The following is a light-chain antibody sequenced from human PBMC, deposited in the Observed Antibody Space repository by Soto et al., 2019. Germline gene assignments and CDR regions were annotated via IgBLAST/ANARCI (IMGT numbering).Light chain of an antibody. V-gene: IGLV1-40*01. J-gene: IGLJ2*01. CDR3: QSYDSSLSGVV. Sequence: QSVLTQPPSVSGAPGQRVTISCTGSSSNIGAGYDVHWYQQLPGTAPKLLIYYNNNRPSGVPDRFSGSKSGTSASLAITGLQAEDDADYYCQSYDSSLSGVVFGGGTKLTVL. CDR1: SSNIGAGYD. CDR2: YNN.